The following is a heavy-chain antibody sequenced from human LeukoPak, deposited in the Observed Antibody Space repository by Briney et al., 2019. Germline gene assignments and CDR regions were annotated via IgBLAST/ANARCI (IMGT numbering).Heavy chain of an antibody. Sequence: GGSLRLSCAVSGFSVSGYRMTWVRQAPGKGLEWVANIKQDGSEKNYVDSVKGRFTISRDNAENSLFLQMNSLRVEDTAVYYCAREWQGGIAAAGTRIEGDYWGQGTLVAVSS. CDR2: IKQDGSEK. CDR1: GFSVSGYR. V-gene: IGHV3-7*01. D-gene: IGHD6-13*01. CDR3: AREWQGGIAAAGTRIEGDY. J-gene: IGHJ4*02.